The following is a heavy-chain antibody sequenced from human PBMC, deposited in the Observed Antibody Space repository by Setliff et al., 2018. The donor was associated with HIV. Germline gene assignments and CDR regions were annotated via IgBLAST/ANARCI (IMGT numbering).Heavy chain of an antibody. CDR3: ASRAVAAFDY. Sequence: PSETLSLTCAVFGGSISSGGYYWSWIRQHPGKGLEWIGYIYYSGSTYYNPSLKSRLTISLDTSKNQFSLNLSSVTAADTAVYYCASRAVAAFDYWGQGTLVTVSS. J-gene: IGHJ4*02. V-gene: IGHV4-31*11. D-gene: IGHD6-19*01. CDR2: IYYSGST. CDR1: GGSISSGGYY.